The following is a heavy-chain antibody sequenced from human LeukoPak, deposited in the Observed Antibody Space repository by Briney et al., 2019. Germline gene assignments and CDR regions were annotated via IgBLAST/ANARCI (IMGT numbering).Heavy chain of an antibody. CDR1: GFIFSSYA. D-gene: IGHD6-19*01. CDR3: AKRSGGSGGFFDY. J-gene: IGHJ4*02. Sequence: PGGSLRLSCAASGFIFSSYAMSWVRQAPGKGLEWVSAISGTSGGTFYADSVKGRLTISRDTSKNTLYLQMSSLRAEDTAVYYCAKRSGGSGGFFDYWGQGTLVTVSS. CDR2: ISGTSGGT. V-gene: IGHV3-23*01.